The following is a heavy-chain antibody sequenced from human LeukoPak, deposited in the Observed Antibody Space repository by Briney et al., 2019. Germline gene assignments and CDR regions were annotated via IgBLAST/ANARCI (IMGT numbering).Heavy chain of an antibody. Sequence: PGGSLRLSCAASGFTFSSYSMNWVRQAPGKGLEWVSAISGSGGSTYYADSVKGRFTISRDNSKNTLYLQMNSLRAEDTAVYYCAKEGRIAAAGTVPLDYWGQGTLVTVSS. CDR2: ISGSGGST. CDR3: AKEGRIAAAGTVPLDY. J-gene: IGHJ4*02. V-gene: IGHV3-23*01. D-gene: IGHD6-13*01. CDR1: GFTFSSYS.